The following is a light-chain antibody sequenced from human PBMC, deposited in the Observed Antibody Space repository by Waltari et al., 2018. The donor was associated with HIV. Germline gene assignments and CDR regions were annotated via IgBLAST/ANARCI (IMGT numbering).Light chain of an antibody. J-gene: IGKJ4*01. CDR1: QSIIIN. V-gene: IGKV3-15*01. Sequence: EIVMTQSPATLSGSPGEGVTLSCRASQSIIINLAWYQQKPGQAPRLLMFGTSNRATGVPARFSGSGSGTEFSLTISSLQSEDFAVYYCQQYSNWPLTFGGGTKVEI. CDR3: QQYSNWPLT. CDR2: GTS.